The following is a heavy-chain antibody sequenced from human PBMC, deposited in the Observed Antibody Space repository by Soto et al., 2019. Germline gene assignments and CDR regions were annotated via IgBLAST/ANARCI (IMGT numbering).Heavy chain of an antibody. CDR3: ARGPDYYYGMDV. J-gene: IGHJ6*02. CDR1: GFTVSSSY. V-gene: IGHV3-66*01. Sequence: VQLVESGGGLVQPGGSLRLSCAASGFTVSSSYMSWVRQAPGKGLEWVSVIYSGGSTYYADSVKGRFTISRDNSKNTLYLQMNSLRAEDTAVYYCARGPDYYYGMDVWGQGTTVTVSS. CDR2: IYSGGST.